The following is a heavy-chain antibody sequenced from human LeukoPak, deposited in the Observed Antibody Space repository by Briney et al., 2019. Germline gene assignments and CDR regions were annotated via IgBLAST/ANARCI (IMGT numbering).Heavy chain of an antibody. J-gene: IGHJ6*03. V-gene: IGHV1-2*02. CDR1: GYTFTGYY. CDR3: ARNERYSSGWYPSGYYYMDV. D-gene: IGHD6-19*01. Sequence: ASVKVSCKASGYTFTGYYMHWVRQAPGQGLEWMGWINPNSGGTNYAQKFQGRVTMTRDTSISTAYMELSRLRSDDTAVYYCARNERYSSGWYPSGYYYMDVWGKGTTDTVSS. CDR2: INPNSGGT.